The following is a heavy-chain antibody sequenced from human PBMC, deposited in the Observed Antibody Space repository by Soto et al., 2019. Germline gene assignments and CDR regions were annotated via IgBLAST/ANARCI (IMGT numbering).Heavy chain of an antibody. CDR1: GFTVSSNY. CDR3: ARDFNDFWGYMDV. Sequence: GGSLRLSCAASGFTVSSNYMSWVRQAPGKGLEWVSVIYSGGSTYYADSVKGRFTISRDNSKNTLYLQMNSLRAEDTAVYYCARDFNDFWGYMDVWGKGTTVTVSS. J-gene: IGHJ6*03. D-gene: IGHD3-3*01. CDR2: IYSGGST. V-gene: IGHV3-66*01.